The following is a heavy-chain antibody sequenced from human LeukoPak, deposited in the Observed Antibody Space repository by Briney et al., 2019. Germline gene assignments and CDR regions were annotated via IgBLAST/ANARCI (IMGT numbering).Heavy chain of an antibody. V-gene: IGHV3-21*01. Sequence: GGSLRLSCAASGFTFSSYSMNWVRQAPGKGLEWVSSISSSSSYIYYADSVKGRFTISRDNAKNSLYLQMNSLRAEDTAVYYCARGSLYGDYYYYGMDVWGQGTTATVSS. CDR3: ARGSLYGDYYYYGMDV. CDR1: GFTFSSYS. CDR2: ISSSSSYI. J-gene: IGHJ6*02. D-gene: IGHD4-17*01.